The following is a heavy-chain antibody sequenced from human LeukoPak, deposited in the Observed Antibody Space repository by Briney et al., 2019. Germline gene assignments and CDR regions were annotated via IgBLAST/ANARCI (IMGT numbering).Heavy chain of an antibody. V-gene: IGHV3-15*07. Sequence: GGSLRLSCAASGFSFTNAWMNWVRQAPGKGLEWVGRIRSTTHGGTTDFAVSVKGRFTISRDDSRDTLYLQMNSLKIEDTALYYCPTEVFMDLYRDYWGQGTLVTVSS. CDR3: PTEVFMDLYRDY. CDR2: IRSTTHGGTT. CDR1: GFSFTNAW. J-gene: IGHJ4*02. D-gene: IGHD3/OR15-3a*01.